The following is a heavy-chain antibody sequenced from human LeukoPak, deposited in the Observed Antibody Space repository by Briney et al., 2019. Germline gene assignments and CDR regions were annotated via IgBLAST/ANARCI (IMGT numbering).Heavy chain of an antibody. V-gene: IGHV4-39*07. J-gene: IGHJ6*03. CDR1: GGSTRSSTSY. D-gene: IGHD6-6*01. CDR3: ARESSSSRYFMDV. Sequence: KPSETQSLTCSVSGGSTRSSTSYWGWVRQPPGKGLDRMGSIHCSGSTYKNPSLKSRVTISMDTSGSQFSLKVTSLTAADSAVYFCARESSSSRYFMDVWGRGTTVTVSS. CDR2: IHCSGST.